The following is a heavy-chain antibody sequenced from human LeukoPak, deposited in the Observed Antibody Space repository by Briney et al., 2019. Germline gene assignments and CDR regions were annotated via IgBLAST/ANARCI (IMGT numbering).Heavy chain of an antibody. Sequence: SVKVSCKASGGTFSSYAISWVRQAPGQGLKWMGGIIPIFGTANYAQKFQGRVTITTDESTSTAYMELSSLRSEDTAVYYCARVPNGDPFYYFDYWGQGTLVTVSS. CDR3: ARVPNGDPFYYFDY. V-gene: IGHV1-69*05. CDR1: GGTFSSYA. D-gene: IGHD4-17*01. CDR2: IIPIFGTA. J-gene: IGHJ4*02.